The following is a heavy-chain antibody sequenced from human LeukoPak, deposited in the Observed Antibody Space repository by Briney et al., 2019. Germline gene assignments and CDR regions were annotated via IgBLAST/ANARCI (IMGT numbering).Heavy chain of an antibody. D-gene: IGHD1-26*01. J-gene: IGHJ6*02. CDR1: GFTVSSNY. CDR2: IYSGGST. CDR3: ASAVGASYYYYGMDV. Sequence: GGSLRLSCAASGFTVSSNYMSWVRQAPGNGLEWVSVIYSGGSTYYADSVKGRFTISRDNSKNTLYLQMNSLRAEDTAVYYCASAVGASYYYYGMDVWGQGTTVTVSS. V-gene: IGHV3-53*01.